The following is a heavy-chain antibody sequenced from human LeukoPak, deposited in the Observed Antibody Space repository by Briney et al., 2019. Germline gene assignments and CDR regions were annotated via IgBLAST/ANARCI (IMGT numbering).Heavy chain of an antibody. J-gene: IGHJ4*02. Sequence: GGSLRLSCAASGFTFNNAWMSWVRQAPGKGLEWVAVISYDGSNKYYADSVKGRFTISRDNSKNTLYLQMNSLRAEDTAVYYCAREQPWISIHFDYWGQGTLVTVTS. CDR1: GFTFNNAW. CDR3: AREQPWISIHFDY. V-gene: IGHV3-30*03. D-gene: IGHD2-2*03. CDR2: ISYDGSNK.